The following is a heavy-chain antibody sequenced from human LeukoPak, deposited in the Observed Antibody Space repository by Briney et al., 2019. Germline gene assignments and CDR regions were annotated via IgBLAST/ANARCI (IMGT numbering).Heavy chain of an antibody. CDR3: SSVDTYLGC. J-gene: IGHJ4*02. Sequence: GGSLRLSCAASGFTLSSYAMNWVRQAPGKGLEWVSVIYSGGSTYYADSVKGRFTISRDNSKNTLYLQMNSLRAEDTAVYYCSSVDTYLGCWGQGTLVTVSS. V-gene: IGHV3-66*01. CDR1: GFTLSSYA. CDR2: IYSGGST. D-gene: IGHD5-18*01.